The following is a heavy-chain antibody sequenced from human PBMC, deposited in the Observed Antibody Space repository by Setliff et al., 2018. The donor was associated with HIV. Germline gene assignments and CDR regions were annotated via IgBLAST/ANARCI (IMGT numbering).Heavy chain of an antibody. CDR3: ARLGSGWSDSYYYAMDV. CDR2: ISAYNGHT. CDR1: GYTFASYD. Sequence: ASVKVSCKASGYTFASYDISWVRQAPGQGLEWMGWISAYNGHTNYAQKFQGRVTMTTDTSTSTAYMELRSLRSDDTAVYYCARLGSGWSDSYYYAMDVWGQGTTVTVSS. V-gene: IGHV1-18*01. D-gene: IGHD6-19*01. J-gene: IGHJ6*02.